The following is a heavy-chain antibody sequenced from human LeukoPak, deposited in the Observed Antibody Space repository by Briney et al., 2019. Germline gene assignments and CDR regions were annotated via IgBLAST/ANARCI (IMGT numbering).Heavy chain of an antibody. D-gene: IGHD3-10*01. J-gene: IGHJ5*02. V-gene: IGHV4-59*08. CDR2: IYYSGST. Sequence: SETLSLTCTVSGGPISSYYWSWIRQPPGKGLEWIGYIYYSGSTNYNPSLKSRVTISVDTSKNQFSLKLSSVTAADTAVYYCARHVQGSGSYYKHNWFDPWGQGTLVTVSS. CDR1: GGPISSYY. CDR3: ARHVQGSGSYYKHNWFDP.